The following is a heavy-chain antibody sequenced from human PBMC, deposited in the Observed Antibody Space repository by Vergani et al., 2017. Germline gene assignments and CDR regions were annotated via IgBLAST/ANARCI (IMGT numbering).Heavy chain of an antibody. V-gene: IGHV3-33*01. CDR3: ARDLRLLYNRFDP. J-gene: IGHJ5*02. D-gene: IGHD5-12*01. Sequence: QVQLVESGGGVVQPGRSLRLSCAASGFTFNQYGMHWVRQAPGKGLEWVAVTWYDGNNKQYADPVKGRFTISRDNSKSTMYLQMNSLGDEDTGVDYCARDLRLLYNRFDPWGQGTLVTVSS. CDR1: GFTFNQYG. CDR2: TWYDGNNK.